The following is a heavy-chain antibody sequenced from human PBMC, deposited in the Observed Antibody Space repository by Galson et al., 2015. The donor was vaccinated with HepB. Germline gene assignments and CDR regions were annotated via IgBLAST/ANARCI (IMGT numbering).Heavy chain of an antibody. Sequence: SLRLSCAASGFTFSSYGMHWVRQAPGKGLEWVAVIWYDGSNKYYADSVKGRFTISRDNSKNTLYLQMNSLRAEDTAVYYCARDRDPTPGTSGEAFDIWGQGTMVTVSS. CDR3: ARDRDPTPGTSGEAFDI. J-gene: IGHJ3*02. CDR2: IWYDGSNK. D-gene: IGHD1-14*01. V-gene: IGHV3-33*01. CDR1: GFTFSSYG.